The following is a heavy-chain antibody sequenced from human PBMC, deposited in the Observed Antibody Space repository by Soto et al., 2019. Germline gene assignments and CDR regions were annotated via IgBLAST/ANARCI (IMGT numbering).Heavy chain of an antibody. V-gene: IGHV4-30-4*01. CDR1: GGSISSGDYY. D-gene: IGHD3-22*01. Sequence: TLSLTCTVSGGSISSGDYYWSWIRQPPGKGLEWIGYIYYSGSTHYNPSLKSRVTISVDTSKNQFSLKLSSVTAADTAVHYCAGATYYYDSSGYYPFDYWGQGTLVTVSS. CDR3: AGATYYYDSSGYYPFDY. J-gene: IGHJ4*02. CDR2: IYYSGST.